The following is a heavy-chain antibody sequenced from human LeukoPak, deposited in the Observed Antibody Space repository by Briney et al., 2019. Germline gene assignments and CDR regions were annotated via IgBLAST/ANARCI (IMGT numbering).Heavy chain of an antibody. Sequence: ASVKVSCKASGYTFTGYYMHWVRQAPGQGREWMGWINPNSGGTNYAQKFQGRVTMTRDTSISTAYMELSRLRSDDTAVYYCARDALRNRHWGAWFDPWGQGTLVTVSS. J-gene: IGHJ5*02. D-gene: IGHD7-27*01. CDR3: ARDALRNRHWGAWFDP. CDR2: INPNSGGT. V-gene: IGHV1-2*02. CDR1: GYTFTGYY.